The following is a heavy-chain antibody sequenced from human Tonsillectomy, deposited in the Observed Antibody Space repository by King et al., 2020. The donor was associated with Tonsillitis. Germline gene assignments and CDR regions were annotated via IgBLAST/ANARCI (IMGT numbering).Heavy chain of an antibody. CDR3: ARARFGRTNGMDV. Sequence: VQLQQSGPGLVKPSQTLSLTCAISGDSVSSNSAAWSWIRQSPSRGLEWLGRTYYRPKWYNNYAVSVKSRITINPDTSKTQFSLHLNSVTPEDTAVYYCARARFGRTNGMDVWGQGNTVTVSS. D-gene: IGHD1-14*01. V-gene: IGHV6-1*01. CDR2: TYYRPKWYN. CDR1: GDSVSSNSAA. J-gene: IGHJ6*02.